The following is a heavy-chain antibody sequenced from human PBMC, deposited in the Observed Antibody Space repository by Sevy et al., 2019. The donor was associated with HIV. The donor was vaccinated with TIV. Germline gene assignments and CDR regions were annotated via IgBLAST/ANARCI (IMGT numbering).Heavy chain of an antibody. Sequence: GGSLRLSCAASGFSLSGYGMHWVRQAPGKGLEWVAVIWYDGSNKEYADSVKGRFTISRDNSKNTLYLQMNSLRVEDSAVYFCAKDRVTVFGVVVTFDSWGQGTLVTVSS. CDR2: IWYDGSNK. CDR1: GFSLSGYG. D-gene: IGHD3-3*01. V-gene: IGHV3-33*06. J-gene: IGHJ4*02. CDR3: AKDRVTVFGVVVTFDS.